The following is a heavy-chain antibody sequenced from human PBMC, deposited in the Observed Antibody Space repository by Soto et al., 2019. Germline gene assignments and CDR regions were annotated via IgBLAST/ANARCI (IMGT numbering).Heavy chain of an antibody. CDR3: AKGEDSSASFDY. D-gene: IGHD6-6*01. J-gene: IGHJ4*02. CDR1: GFTFSSYA. V-gene: IGHV3-23*01. CDR2: LSGSGGST. Sequence: GGSLRRAGEGEGFTFSSYAMSWVRQAPGTGLEWVSALSGSGGSTYYADSVKGRFTISRDNSKNTLYLQMNIVRDEDTAVYYCAKGEDSSASFDYWGQGTRVTVSS.